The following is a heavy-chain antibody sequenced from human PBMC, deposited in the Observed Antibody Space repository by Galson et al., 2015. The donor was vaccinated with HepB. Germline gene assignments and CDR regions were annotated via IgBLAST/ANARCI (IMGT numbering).Heavy chain of an antibody. CDR1: GFTFSNYW. CDR2: IKQDGSEK. Sequence: SLRLSCAASGFTFSNYWMNWARQAPGKGLEWVAIIKQDGSEKYYVDSVKGRFTISRDNAKSSLYLQMNSLRAEDTAVYYCATNFDSWGQGTLVTVSS. V-gene: IGHV3-7*01. CDR3: ATNFDS. J-gene: IGHJ4*02.